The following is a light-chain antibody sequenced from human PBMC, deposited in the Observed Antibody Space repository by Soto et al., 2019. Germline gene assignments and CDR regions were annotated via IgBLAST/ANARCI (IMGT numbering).Light chain of an antibody. CDR3: SSYTSSSPWV. J-gene: IGLJ3*02. Sequence: QSALTQPASVSGAPGQSITTSCTGTSSDVGGYNYVSWYQQHPGKAPKLMIYDVSNRPSGVSNRFSGAKSGNTASLTISGLQAEDEADYCCSSYTSSSPWVFGGGTELTVL. CDR2: DVS. CDR1: SSDVGGYNY. V-gene: IGLV2-14*01.